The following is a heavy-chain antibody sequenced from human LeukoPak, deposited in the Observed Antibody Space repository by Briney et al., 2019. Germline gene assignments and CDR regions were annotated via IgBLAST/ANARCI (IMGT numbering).Heavy chain of an antibody. Sequence: GGSLRLSCAASGIPFSSYWMDWVRQAPGKGLEWVAIINPDGSVINHADSVKGRFSISRDNARNSLFLQMNSLRAEDTAVYYCTSGWSAAFDNWDQGTLVSVSS. D-gene: IGHD6-19*01. J-gene: IGHJ4*02. CDR1: GIPFSSYW. V-gene: IGHV3-7*01. CDR2: INPDGSVI. CDR3: TSGWSAAFDN.